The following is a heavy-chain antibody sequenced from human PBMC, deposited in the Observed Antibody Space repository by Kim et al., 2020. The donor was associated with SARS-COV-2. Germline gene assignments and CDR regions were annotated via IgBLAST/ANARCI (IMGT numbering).Heavy chain of an antibody. Sequence: GGSLRLSCAASGFTFNDYTMNWVRQAPGKGLEWVSTISDSSSYIFYADSVKGRFTISRDNGKNSVFLQMNSLRAEDTAVYYCAKTGAVTRPFADWGQGTLVTVSS. CDR3: AKTGAVTRPFAD. J-gene: IGHJ4*02. D-gene: IGHD4-17*01. V-gene: IGHV3-21*01. CDR1: GFTFNDYT. CDR2: ISDSSSYI.